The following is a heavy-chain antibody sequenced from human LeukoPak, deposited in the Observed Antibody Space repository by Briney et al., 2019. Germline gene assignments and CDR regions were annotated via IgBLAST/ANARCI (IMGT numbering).Heavy chain of an antibody. D-gene: IGHD4-17*01. CDR2: ISYDGSNK. Sequence: GGSLRLSCAASGFTFSSYAMHWVRQAPGKGLEWVAVISYDGSNKYYADSVKGRFTISRDNSKNTLYLQMNSLRAEDTAVYYCATDDYGDFLYGMDVWGQGTTVTVSS. CDR1: GFTFSSYA. CDR3: ATDDYGDFLYGMDV. J-gene: IGHJ6*02. V-gene: IGHV3-30-3*01.